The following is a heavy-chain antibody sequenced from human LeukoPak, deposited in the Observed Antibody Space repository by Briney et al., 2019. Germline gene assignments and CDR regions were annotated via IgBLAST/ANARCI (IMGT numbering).Heavy chain of an antibody. CDR1: GYTFTSYY. CDR2: ISAYNGNT. CDR3: ARDYVWGSYRLGFDY. D-gene: IGHD3-16*02. Sequence: ASVKVSCKASGYTFTSYYMHWVRQAPGQGPEWMGWISAYNGNTNYAQKLQGRVTMTTDTSTSTAYMELRSLRSDDTAVYYCARDYVWGSYRLGFDYWGQGTLVTVSS. J-gene: IGHJ4*02. V-gene: IGHV1-18*04.